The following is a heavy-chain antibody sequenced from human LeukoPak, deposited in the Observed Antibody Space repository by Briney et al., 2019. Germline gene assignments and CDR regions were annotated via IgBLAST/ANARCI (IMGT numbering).Heavy chain of an antibody. V-gene: IGHV3-73*01. J-gene: IGHJ6*02. Sequence: GGSLKLSCAASGFTFSDSAMHWVRQASGKGLEWVGHIRTKANSYATTYAASVKGRFTISRDDAKNTAYLQMISLKAEDTAVYYCMGYYGSGTYYSGDYYYGMDVWGQRTTVTVSS. D-gene: IGHD3-10*01. CDR3: MGYYGSGTYYSGDYYYGMDV. CDR2: IRTKANSYAT. CDR1: GFTFSDSA.